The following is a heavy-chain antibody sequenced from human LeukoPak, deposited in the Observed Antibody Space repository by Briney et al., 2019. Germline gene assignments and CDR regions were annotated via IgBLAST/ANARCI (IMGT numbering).Heavy chain of an antibody. V-gene: IGHV1-69*04. D-gene: IGHD6-19*01. CDR2: IIPILGIA. J-gene: IGHJ4*02. Sequence: GASVKVSCKASGGTFSSYAISWVRQAPGQVLEWMGRIIPILGIANYAQKFQGRVTITADKSTSTAYMELSSLRSEDTAAYYCARDGYSSGEDYWGQGTLVTVSS. CDR3: ARDGYSSGEDY. CDR1: GGTFSSYA.